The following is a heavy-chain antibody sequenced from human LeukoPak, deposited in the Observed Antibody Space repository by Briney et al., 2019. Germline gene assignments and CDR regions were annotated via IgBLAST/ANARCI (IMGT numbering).Heavy chain of an antibody. CDR2: IDTAGDT. CDR3: ARTTVTSGPYWYFDL. Sequence: PGGSLRLSCAASGFTFSNYDMHWVRQATGKGLEWVSAIDTAGDTYYPGSVKGRFTISRGNAKNSLYLQMNSLRAGDTAVYYCARTTVTSGPYWYFDLWGRGTLVTVSS. V-gene: IGHV3-13*01. J-gene: IGHJ2*01. D-gene: IGHD4-17*01. CDR1: GFTFSNYD.